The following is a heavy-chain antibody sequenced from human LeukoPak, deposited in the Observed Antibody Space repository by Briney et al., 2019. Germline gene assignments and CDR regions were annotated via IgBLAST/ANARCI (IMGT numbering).Heavy chain of an antibody. V-gene: IGHV1-18*01. D-gene: IGHD3-3*01. CDR2: ISTYNGNT. J-gene: IGHJ6*02. CDR3: ARGNPFGVVIQDGPYGMDV. CDR1: GYTFTNYG. Sequence: AASVKVSCKASGYTFTNYGISWVRQAPGQGLEWMGWISTYNGNTNYAQKVQGRVTMTTDTSTSTAYMELRSLRSDDTAVYYCARGNPFGVVIQDGPYGMDVWGQGTTVTVSS.